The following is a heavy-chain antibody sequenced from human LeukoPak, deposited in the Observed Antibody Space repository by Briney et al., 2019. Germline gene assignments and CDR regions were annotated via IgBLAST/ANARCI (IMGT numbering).Heavy chain of an antibody. CDR1: GGSVSSGTYY. Sequence: PSETLSLTCTVSGGSVSSGTYYWSWIRQPPGKGLEWIGYIYYSGSTNYNPSLKSRVTVSVGTSKNQCSLKLSSVTTADTAVYYCTRSTNLEAFDIWGQGTMVTVSS. J-gene: IGHJ3*02. D-gene: IGHD2-8*01. V-gene: IGHV4-61*01. CDR3: TRSTNLEAFDI. CDR2: IYYSGST.